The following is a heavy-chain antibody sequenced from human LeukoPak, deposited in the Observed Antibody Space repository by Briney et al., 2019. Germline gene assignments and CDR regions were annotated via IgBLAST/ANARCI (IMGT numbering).Heavy chain of an antibody. CDR2: IKRDGSAK. D-gene: IGHD1/OR15-1a*01. J-gene: IGHJ4*02. V-gene: IGHV3-7*01. CDR1: GFTFSSYW. Sequence: PGGSLRLSCAASGFTFSSYWMGWVRQAPGKGLEWVANIKRDGSAKYYVDSVKGRFTISRDNAMTSVYLQMNSLRAEDTAVYYCARGETVITPNNFDCWGQGTLVTVSS. CDR3: ARGETVITPNNFDC.